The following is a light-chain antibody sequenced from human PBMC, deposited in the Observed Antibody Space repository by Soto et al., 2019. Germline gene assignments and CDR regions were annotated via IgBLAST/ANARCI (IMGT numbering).Light chain of an antibody. V-gene: IGLV2-23*01. CDR2: EAT. CDR3: CSYAGSSTFYV. J-gene: IGLJ1*01. Sequence: SALTQPASVSGSPGQSITISCTGTSSDVGSYNLVSWYQQHPGKAPKLMIYEATKRPSGVSGRFSGSKSGNTASLTISGLQAEDEADYYCCSYAGSSTFYVFGTGTQLTVL. CDR1: SSDVGSYNL.